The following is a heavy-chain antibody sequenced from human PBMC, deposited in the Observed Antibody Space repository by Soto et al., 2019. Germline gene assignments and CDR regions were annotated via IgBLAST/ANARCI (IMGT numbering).Heavy chain of an antibody. CDR1: GGSISSYY. V-gene: IGHV4-59*01. Sequence: SETLSLTCTVPGGSISSYYWSWIRQPPGKGLEWIGYIYYSGSTNYNPSLKSRVTISVDTSKNQFSLKLSSVTAADTAVYYCARDAYYYDSSGYYPTFGYWGQGTLVTVSS. CDR3: ARDAYYYDSSGYYPTFGY. CDR2: IYYSGST. J-gene: IGHJ4*02. D-gene: IGHD3-22*01.